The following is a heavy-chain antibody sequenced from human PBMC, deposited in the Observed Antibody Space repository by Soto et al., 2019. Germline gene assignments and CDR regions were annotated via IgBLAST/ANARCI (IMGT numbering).Heavy chain of an antibody. V-gene: IGHV3-30*03. CDR2: ISYDGSNK. Sequence: QVQLVESGGGVVQPGRSLRLSCAASGFTFSSYGMHWVRQAPGKGLEWVAVISYDGSNKYYADSVKGRFTISRDNSKNTRYLQMNGLRAEDTAVYSCAPWFGPFDYWGQGTRVTVSS. CDR3: APWFGPFDY. J-gene: IGHJ4*02. D-gene: IGHD3-10*01. CDR1: GFTFSSYG.